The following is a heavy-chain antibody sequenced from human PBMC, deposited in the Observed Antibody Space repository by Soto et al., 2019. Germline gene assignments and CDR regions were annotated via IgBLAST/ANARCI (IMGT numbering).Heavy chain of an antibody. Sequence: PGGSLRLSCAASGFTFSSNGMSWVRQAPGKGLEWVSVISGSGGSTFYADSVKGRFTISRDNSKNTVHLQMNSLRAEDTAVYYCAKDRGFYGDTFDYWGQGTLVTVSS. CDR2: ISGSGGST. D-gene: IGHD4-17*01. J-gene: IGHJ4*02. CDR1: GFTFSSNG. CDR3: AKDRGFYGDTFDY. V-gene: IGHV3-23*01.